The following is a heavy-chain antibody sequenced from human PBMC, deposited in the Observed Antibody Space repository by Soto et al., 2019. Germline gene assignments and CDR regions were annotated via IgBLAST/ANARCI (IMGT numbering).Heavy chain of an antibody. V-gene: IGHV3-23*01. D-gene: IGHD2-15*01. CDR2: ISGSGGST. Sequence: GGSLRLSCAASGFTFSSYAMSWVRQAPGKGLEWVSAISGSGGSTYYADSVKGRFTISRDNSKNKLYLQMNSLRAEDTAVYYCAKVKGGVVVAANSALWFDPWGQGTLVTVSS. CDR3: AKVKGGVVVAANSALWFDP. J-gene: IGHJ5*02. CDR1: GFTFSSYA.